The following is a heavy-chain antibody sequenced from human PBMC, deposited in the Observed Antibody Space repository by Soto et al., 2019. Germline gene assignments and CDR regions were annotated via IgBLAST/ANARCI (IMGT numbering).Heavy chain of an antibody. CDR3: VRDGWYSIQAPY. D-gene: IGHD6-19*01. CDR1: GFTFSSHG. CDR2: IWYDGSNK. V-gene: IGHV3-33*01. Sequence: ESGGGVVQPGRSLRLSCAASGFTFSSHGMHWVRQAPGKGLEWVAVIWYDGSNKYYADSVKGRFTISRDDSKNMVYLQINSLRAEDTAVYYCVRDGWYSIQAPYWGQGTLVTVSS. J-gene: IGHJ4*02.